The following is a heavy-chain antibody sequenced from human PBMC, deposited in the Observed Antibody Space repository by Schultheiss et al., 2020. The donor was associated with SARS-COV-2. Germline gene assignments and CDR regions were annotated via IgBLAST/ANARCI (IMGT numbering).Heavy chain of an antibody. D-gene: IGHD3-10*01. CDR1: GFTFSSYG. CDR2: IYSGGST. CDR3: ASKGYNTMVRGVNIH. Sequence: GGSLRLSCAASGFTFSSYGMHWVRQAPGKGLEWVSVIYSGGSTYYADSVKGRFTISRDNAKNSLYLQMNSLRAEDTAVYYCASKGYNTMVRGVNIHWGQGTLVTVSS. V-gene: IGHV3-NL1*01. J-gene: IGHJ4*02.